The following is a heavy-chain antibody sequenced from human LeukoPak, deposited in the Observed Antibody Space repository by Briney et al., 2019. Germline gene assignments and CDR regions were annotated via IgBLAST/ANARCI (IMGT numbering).Heavy chain of an antibody. J-gene: IGHJ3*02. D-gene: IGHD6-6*01. V-gene: IGHV3-21*01. CDR1: GFIFSSYW. CDR3: ARMSSSSDAFDI. Sequence: GGSLRLSCAASGFIFSSYWMSWVRQAPGKGLEWVSSISSSRSYIYYADSVKGRFTISRDNAKNSLYLQMNSLRAEDTAVYYCARMSSSSDAFDIWGQGTMVTVSS. CDR2: ISSSRSYI.